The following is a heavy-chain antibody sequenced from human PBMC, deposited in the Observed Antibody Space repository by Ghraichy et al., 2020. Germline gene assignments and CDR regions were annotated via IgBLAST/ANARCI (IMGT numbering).Heavy chain of an antibody. D-gene: IGHD3-22*01. J-gene: IGHJ6*03. V-gene: IGHV1-18*04. CDR1: GYTFTSYG. Sequence: ASVKVSCKASGYTFTSYGISWVRQAPGQGLEWMGWISAYNGNTNYAQKLQGRVTMTTDTSTSTAYMELRSLRSDDTAVYYCARSYYDSRSYYYYYYMDVWGKGTTVTVSS. CDR2: ISAYNGNT. CDR3: ARSYYDSRSYYYYYYMDV.